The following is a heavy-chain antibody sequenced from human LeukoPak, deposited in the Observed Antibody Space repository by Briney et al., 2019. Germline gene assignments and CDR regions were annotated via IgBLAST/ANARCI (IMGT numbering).Heavy chain of an antibody. D-gene: IGHD6-13*01. CDR2: IKSDGSSS. CDR3: ARDSSSWYYDY. J-gene: IGHJ4*02. Sequence: GGSLRLSCAASGFTFSSYWMHWVRQAPGKGLVWVSCIKSDGSSSTYADSVKGRFTISRDNAKNTLHLQMNSLRAEDTAVYYCARDSSSWYYDYWGQGTLVTVSS. CDR1: GFTFSSYW. V-gene: IGHV3-74*03.